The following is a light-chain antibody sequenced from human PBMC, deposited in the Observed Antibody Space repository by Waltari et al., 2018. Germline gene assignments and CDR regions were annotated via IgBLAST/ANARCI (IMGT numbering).Light chain of an antibody. J-gene: IGLJ3*02. CDR2: DVS. CDR3: NSYAGSSSWV. Sequence: QPALTQPASVSGSPGPSLTIPRTGTSSALGFSNYVSWYQQHPGKAPNLMIFDVSERPSGVSNRFSGSKSGNTASLTISGLQAEDEADYYCNSYAGSSSWVFGGGTKLTVL. V-gene: IGLV2-14*01. CDR1: SSALGFSNY.